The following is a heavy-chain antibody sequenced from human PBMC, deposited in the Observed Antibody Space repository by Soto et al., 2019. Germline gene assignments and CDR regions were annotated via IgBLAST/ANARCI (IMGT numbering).Heavy chain of an antibody. J-gene: IGHJ6*02. CDR3: ARSPPWTPLFRGGMDV. CDR2: FSSTSSNI. CDR1: GFTFGGFT. V-gene: IGHV3-21*01. Sequence: EVSLVESGGGRVKPGGSLRLSCPASGFTFGGFTMNGFRQAPGKGLEGVSSFSSTSSNIYHPDSLKGRFTISRDNAQNSLYLQMNSLRAEDTAVYYCARSPPWTPLFRGGMDVWGQGTTVIVAS. D-gene: IGHD2-21*01.